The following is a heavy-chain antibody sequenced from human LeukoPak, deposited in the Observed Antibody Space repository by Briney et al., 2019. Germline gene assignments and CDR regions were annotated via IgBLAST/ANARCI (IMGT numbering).Heavy chain of an antibody. D-gene: IGHD3-3*01. Sequence: GGSLRLSCAASGFTFSSYAMSWVRQAPGKGLEWVSAISGSGGSTYYADSVKGRFTISRDNSKNTLYLQMNSLRAEDTAVYYCAEDPIWRDFWSGPDYWGQGTLVTVSS. CDR2: ISGSGGST. CDR1: GFTFSSYA. J-gene: IGHJ4*02. V-gene: IGHV3-23*01. CDR3: AEDPIWRDFWSGPDY.